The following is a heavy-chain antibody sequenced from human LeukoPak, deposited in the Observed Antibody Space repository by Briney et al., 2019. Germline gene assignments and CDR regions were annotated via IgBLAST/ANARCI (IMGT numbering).Heavy chain of an antibody. J-gene: IGHJ4*02. Sequence: PSETLSLTCAVYGGSFSGYYWSWIRQPPGKGLEWIGEINHSGSTNYNPSLKSRVTISVDTSKNQFSLKLSSVTAADTAVYYCVRTAARYYYGSGSRTGGASDYWGQGTLVTVSS. CDR1: GGSFSGYY. V-gene: IGHV4-34*01. D-gene: IGHD3-10*01. CDR2: INHSGST. CDR3: VRTAARYYYGSGSRTGGASDY.